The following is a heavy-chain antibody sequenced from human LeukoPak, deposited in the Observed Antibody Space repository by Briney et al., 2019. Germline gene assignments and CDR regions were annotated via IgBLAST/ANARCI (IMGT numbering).Heavy chain of an antibody. V-gene: IGHV4-38-2*01. D-gene: IGHD6-19*01. Sequence: PSETLSLTCAVSGYSISSGYYWGWIRPPPGKGLEWIGYIYYSGSTNYNTSLKRRVTISVATSKNQFSLKLSSVTASDTAVYYCARAQWLGTGAFDIWGQRTMVTVSS. CDR2: IYYSGST. CDR1: GYSISSGYY. J-gene: IGHJ3*02. CDR3: ARAQWLGTGAFDI.